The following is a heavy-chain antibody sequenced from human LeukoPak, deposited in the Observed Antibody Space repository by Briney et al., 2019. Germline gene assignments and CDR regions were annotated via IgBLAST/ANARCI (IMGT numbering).Heavy chain of an antibody. J-gene: IGHJ5*02. Sequence: SETLSLTCTVSGGSISSYYWSWIRQPPGKGLEWIGYIYYSGSTNYNPSLKSRVTISVDTSKNQFSLKLSSVTAADTAVYYCARGRGGGGSSNNWFDPWGQGTLVIVSS. CDR3: ARGRGGGGSSNNWFDP. D-gene: IGHD2-15*01. V-gene: IGHV4-59*01. CDR1: GGSISSYY. CDR2: IYYSGST.